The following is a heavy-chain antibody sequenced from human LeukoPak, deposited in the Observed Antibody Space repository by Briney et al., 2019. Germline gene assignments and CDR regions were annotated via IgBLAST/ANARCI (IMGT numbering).Heavy chain of an antibody. V-gene: IGHV4-59*01. Sequence: KPSETLSLTCTVSGGSISSYYWSWIRQPPGKGLEWIGYIYYSGSTNYNPSLKSRVTISVDTSKNQFSLKLSSVTAADTAVYYCARSADYYGSGSYYDWGQGTLVTVSS. CDR2: IYYSGST. J-gene: IGHJ4*02. D-gene: IGHD3-10*01. CDR3: ARSADYYGSGSYYD. CDR1: GGSISSYY.